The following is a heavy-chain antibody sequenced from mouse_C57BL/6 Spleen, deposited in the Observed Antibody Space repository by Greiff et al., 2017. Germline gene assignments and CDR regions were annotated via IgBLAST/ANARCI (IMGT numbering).Heavy chain of an antibody. Sequence: VQLQQPGPELVKPGASVKIPCKASGYTFTDYNMDWVKQSHGKSLEWIGDINPNNGGTIYNQKFKGKATLTVDKSSSTAYMELRSLTSEDTAVYYWARDITTVVQYWYVDVWGRGTTVTVSS. CDR3: ARDITTVVQYWYVDV. CDR1: GYTFTDYN. J-gene: IGHJ1*03. CDR2: INPNNGGT. D-gene: IGHD1-1*01. V-gene: IGHV1-18*01.